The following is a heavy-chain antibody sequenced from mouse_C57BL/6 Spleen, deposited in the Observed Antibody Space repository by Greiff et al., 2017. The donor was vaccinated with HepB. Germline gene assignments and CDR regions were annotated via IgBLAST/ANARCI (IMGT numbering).Heavy chain of an antibody. CDR3: ARSGITTGYYFDY. CDR2: IDPNSGGT. J-gene: IGHJ2*01. V-gene: IGHV1-72*01. CDR1: GYTFTSYW. D-gene: IGHD1-1*01. Sequence: QVHVKQSGAELVKPGASVKLSCKASGYTFTSYWMHWVKQRPGRGLEWIGRIDPNSGGTKYNEKFKSKATLTVDKPSSTAYMQLSSLTSEDSAVYYCARSGITTGYYFDYWGQGTTLTVSS.